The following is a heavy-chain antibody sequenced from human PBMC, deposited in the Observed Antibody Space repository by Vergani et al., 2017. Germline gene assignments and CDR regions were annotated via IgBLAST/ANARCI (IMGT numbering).Heavy chain of an antibody. D-gene: IGHD3-16*01. CDR2: VNNNGLSI. Sequence: EVHLEESGGGLVQPGGSLRLSCAASGFTFSSYAMSWVRQAPGKGLEWVATVNNNGLSIYYAESVKGRFTISRDNSKNTLFLQMNSLRAEDTALYYCAKSSASLDLWGEYFQHWGQGTLVTVSS. CDR1: GFTFSSYA. CDR3: AKSSASLDLWGEYFQH. J-gene: IGHJ1*01. V-gene: IGHV3-23*04.